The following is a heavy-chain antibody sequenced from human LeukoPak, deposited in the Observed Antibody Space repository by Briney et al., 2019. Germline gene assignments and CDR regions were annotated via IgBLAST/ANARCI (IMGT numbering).Heavy chain of an antibody. J-gene: IGHJ4*02. D-gene: IGHD3-22*01. CDR3: ARGQDDRSGTFDY. Sequence: TASETLSLTCTVSGDSVSSGNYYLSWTRQPPGKGLDWITYMSPSGTTKYNPSLKSRVTTSVDTSRTQFSLRLSSVTAADTAVYYCARGQDDRSGTFDYWGQGILVTVSS. CDR2: MSPSGTT. CDR1: GDSVSSGNYY. V-gene: IGHV4-61*01.